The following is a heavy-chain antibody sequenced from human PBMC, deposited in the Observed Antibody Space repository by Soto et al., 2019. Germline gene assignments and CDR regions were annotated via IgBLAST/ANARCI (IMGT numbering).Heavy chain of an antibody. J-gene: IGHJ4*02. V-gene: IGHV3-30-3*01. CDR1: GFTFSSYA. D-gene: IGHD3-22*01. CDR2: ISYDGSNK. Sequence: GGSLRLSCAASGFTFSSYAMHWVRQAPGKGLEWVAVISYDGSNKYYADSVKGRFTISRDNSKNTLYLQMNSLRAEDTAVYYCARDYYDSSGYLYFDYWGRGTLVTVSS. CDR3: ARDYYDSSGYLYFDY.